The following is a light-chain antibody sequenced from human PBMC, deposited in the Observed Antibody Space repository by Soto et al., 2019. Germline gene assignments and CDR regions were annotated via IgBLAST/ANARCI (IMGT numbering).Light chain of an antibody. CDR3: QQYYRHPWT. Sequence: DIQMTQSPSTLSASVGDRVTITCRASQSVDTCLAWYQQKPGKAPHLLIYKASSLEAGVPSRFSGSGSVTQVTLTISSLQPDDFATYYCQQYYRHPWTFGQGTKVEIK. J-gene: IGKJ1*01. V-gene: IGKV1-5*03. CDR1: QSVDTC. CDR2: KAS.